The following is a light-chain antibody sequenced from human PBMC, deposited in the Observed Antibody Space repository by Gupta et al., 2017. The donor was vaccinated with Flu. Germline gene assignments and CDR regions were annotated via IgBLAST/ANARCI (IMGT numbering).Light chain of an antibody. J-gene: IGLJ3*02. Sequence: QSVLTQQPSASGTPGQRVTISCSGSSSNIGSNTVNWYQQLPGTAPKLLIYSTNQRPSGVPDRFSGSKSGTSASLAISGLQSEDEADYYCSAWDDSLNGWVFGGGTKLTVL. V-gene: IGLV1-44*01. CDR1: SSNIGSNT. CDR2: STN. CDR3: SAWDDSLNGWV.